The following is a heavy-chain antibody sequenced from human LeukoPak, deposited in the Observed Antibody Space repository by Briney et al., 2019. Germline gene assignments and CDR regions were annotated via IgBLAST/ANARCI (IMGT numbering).Heavy chain of an antibody. D-gene: IGHD4-17*01. Sequence: PGGSLRLSCAASGFTVSTNYISWVRQAPGKGLEWVSLIYSGGNTYYADSVKGRFTISRDNSKNTLYLQMNSLRAEDTAVYYCARGFRSVTTWGYFDYWGQGTLVTVSS. J-gene: IGHJ4*02. CDR3: ARGFRSVTTWGYFDY. CDR2: IYSGGNT. V-gene: IGHV3-66*01. CDR1: GFTVSTNY.